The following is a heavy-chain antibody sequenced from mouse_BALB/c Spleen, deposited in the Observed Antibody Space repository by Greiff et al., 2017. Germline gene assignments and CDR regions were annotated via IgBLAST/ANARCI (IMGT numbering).Heavy chain of an antibody. CDR2: IYPGSGST. D-gene: IGHD2-1*01. V-gene: IGHV1S22*01. Sequence: LQQPGSELVRPGASVKLSCKASGYTFTSYWMHWVKQRHGQGLEWIGNIYPGSGSTNYDEKFKSKGTLTVDTSSSTAYMHLSSLTSEDSAVYYCTRAYGNYVDWYFDVWGAGTTVTVSS. CDR3: TRAYGNYVDWYFDV. CDR1: GYTFTSYW. J-gene: IGHJ1*01.